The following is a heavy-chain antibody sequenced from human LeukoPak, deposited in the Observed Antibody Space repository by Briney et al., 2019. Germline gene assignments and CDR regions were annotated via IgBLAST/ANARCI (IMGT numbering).Heavy chain of an antibody. CDR2: IIPIFGTA. CDR1: GGTFSSYA. CDR3: AFGGVIVPTYYYYMDV. J-gene: IGHJ6*03. V-gene: IGHV1-69*01. D-gene: IGHD3-16*02. Sequence: SVKVSCKASGGTFSSYATSWVRQAPGQGLEWMGGIIPIFGTANYAQKFQGRVTITADESTSTAYMELSSLRSEDTAVYYCAFGGVIVPTYYYYMDVWGKGTTVTVSS.